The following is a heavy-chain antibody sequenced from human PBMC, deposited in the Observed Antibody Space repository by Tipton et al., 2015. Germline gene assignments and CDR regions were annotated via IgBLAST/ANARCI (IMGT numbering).Heavy chain of an antibody. CDR1: GFTFNNYA. Sequence: SLRLSCAASGFTFNNYAMNWVRQAPGKGLEWVSALSGGGENTYYADSVKGRFTISRDNAKNSLYLQMNSLRAEDTAVYYCAKEEGIVRGVIIMSSRGSPFDNWGQGTLVTVSS. J-gene: IGHJ4*02. CDR2: LSGGGENT. V-gene: IGHV3-23*01. D-gene: IGHD3-10*02. CDR3: AKEEGIVRGVIIMSSRGSPFDN.